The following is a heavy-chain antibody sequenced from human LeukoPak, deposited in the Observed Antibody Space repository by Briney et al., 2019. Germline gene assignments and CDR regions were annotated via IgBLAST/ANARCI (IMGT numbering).Heavy chain of an antibody. CDR2: ISGSGGSA. D-gene: IGHD2-15*01. J-gene: IGHJ3*02. V-gene: IGHV3-23*01. CDR3: AKGSCSGGSCYSLSLDDAFDI. CDR1: GFTFSSYV. Sequence: GGSLRLSCAASGFTFSSYVMSWVRQAPGKGLEWVSTISGSGGSAYYADSVRGRLTISRDNSKNTLYLQMNSLRAEDTAVYYCAKGSCSGGSCYSLSLDDAFDIWGQGTMVTVSS.